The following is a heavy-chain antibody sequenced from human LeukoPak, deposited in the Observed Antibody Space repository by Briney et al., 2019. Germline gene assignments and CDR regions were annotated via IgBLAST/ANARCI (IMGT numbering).Heavy chain of an antibody. Sequence: SVKVSCKASGGTFSSYAISWVRQAPGQRLEWMGRIIPIVGIANYAQKFQGRVTITADKSTSTAYMELSSLRSEDTAVYYCARSSGGPGGVPYYYGMDVWGQGTTVTVSS. D-gene: IGHD2-8*02. CDR1: GGTFSSYA. V-gene: IGHV1-69*10. CDR3: ARSSGGPGGVPYYYGMDV. J-gene: IGHJ6*02. CDR2: IIPIVGIA.